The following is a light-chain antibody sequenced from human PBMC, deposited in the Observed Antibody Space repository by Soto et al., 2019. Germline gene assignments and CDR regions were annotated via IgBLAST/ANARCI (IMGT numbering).Light chain of an antibody. CDR1: SSNIGAGYD. Sequence: QSVLTQPPSVCGAPEQRVTISCNGSSSNIGAGYDVHWYQQLPGTAPKLLIYGNSNRPSGVPDRFSGSKSGTSASLAISGLQSEDEADYYCAAWDDSLNGWVFGGGTKLTVL. CDR2: GNS. J-gene: IGLJ3*02. V-gene: IGLV1-40*01. CDR3: AAWDDSLNGWV.